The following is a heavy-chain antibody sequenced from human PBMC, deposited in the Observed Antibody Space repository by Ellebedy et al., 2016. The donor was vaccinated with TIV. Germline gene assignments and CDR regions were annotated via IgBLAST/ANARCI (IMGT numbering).Heavy chain of an antibody. V-gene: IGHV4-61*02. CDR2: ISSGGT. J-gene: IGHJ5*02. Sequence: SETLSLTXTVSGGSISSGSYYWSWVRQPAGKGLEWIGRISSGGTSYNPSLRSRVTMSVDTSKNQFSLRLTSVMAADAAVYYCARRHNWFDLWGQGTLVIVSS. CDR3: ARRHNWFDL. CDR1: GGSISSGSYY.